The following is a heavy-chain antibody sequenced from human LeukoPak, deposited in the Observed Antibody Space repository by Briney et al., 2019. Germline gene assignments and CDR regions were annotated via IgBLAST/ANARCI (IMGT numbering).Heavy chain of an antibody. J-gene: IGHJ3*02. CDR2: ISSSGSTI. V-gene: IGHV3-11*04. CDR3: AKYYYDSSGYVVDAFDI. D-gene: IGHD3-22*01. CDR1: GFTFSDYY. Sequence: PGGSLRLSCAASGFTFSDYYMSWIRQAPGKGLEWVSYISSSGSTIYYADSVKGRFTISRDNAKNSLYLQMNSLRAEDTAVYYCAKYYYDSSGYVVDAFDIWGQGTMVTVSS.